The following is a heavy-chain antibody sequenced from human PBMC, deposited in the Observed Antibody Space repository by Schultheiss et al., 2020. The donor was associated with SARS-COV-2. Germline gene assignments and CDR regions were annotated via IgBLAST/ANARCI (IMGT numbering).Heavy chain of an antibody. CDR2: IDWDDDK. V-gene: IGHV2-70*11. D-gene: IGHD4-17*01. Sequence: TLSLTCTVSGGSISSYYWSWIRQPPGKALEWLARIDWDDDKYYSTSLKTRLTISKDTSKNQVVLTMTNMDPVDTATYYCARMMTSVTSLDYWGQGTLVTVSS. CDR1: GGSISSYY. CDR3: ARMMTSVTSLDY. J-gene: IGHJ4*02.